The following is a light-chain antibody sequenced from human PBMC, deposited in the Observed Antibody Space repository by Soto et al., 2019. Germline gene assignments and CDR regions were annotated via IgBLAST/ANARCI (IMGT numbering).Light chain of an antibody. V-gene: IGLV4-69*01. CDR3: QTWGTGIQV. J-gene: IGLJ3*02. Sequence: QLVLTQSPSASASLGASVKVTCTLSSGHSNYAIAWHQQQPDKGPRYLMKINSDGSHSKGDGIPDRFSGSSSGAERYLTISGLQSEDEGDYYCQTWGTGIQVFGGGTKVTVL. CDR2: INSDGSH. CDR1: SGHSNYA.